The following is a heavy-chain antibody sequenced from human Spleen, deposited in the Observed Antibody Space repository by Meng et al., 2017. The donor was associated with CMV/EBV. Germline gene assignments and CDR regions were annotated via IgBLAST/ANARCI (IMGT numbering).Heavy chain of an antibody. CDR1: GGSVSGGSYY. V-gene: IGHV4-61*01. D-gene: IGHD1-1*01. CDR3: ARKTTGTTDDTFDI. Sequence: SETLSLTCTVSGGSVSGGSYYWSWIRQPPGKGLEWIGYIYYSGSTNYNPSLKSRVTISVDTFKNQFSLKLSSVTAADTAVYYCARKTTGTTDDTFDIWGQGTMVTVSS. J-gene: IGHJ3*02. CDR2: IYYSGST.